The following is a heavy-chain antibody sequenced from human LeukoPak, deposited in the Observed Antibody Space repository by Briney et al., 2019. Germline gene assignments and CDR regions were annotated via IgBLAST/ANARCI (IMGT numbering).Heavy chain of an antibody. CDR1: GYTFSNHG. J-gene: IGHJ4*02. Sequence: ASVKVSCKTSGYTFSNHGISWVRQAPGQGLEWMGWISGYNGNTNYVQKFRGRITMTTDTSTSTAYLQLRSLSSDDTALYYCARDLSLGRHDDGEPFDSWGQGTLVTVSS. D-gene: IGHD4-17*01. CDR3: ARDLSLGRHDDGEPFDS. V-gene: IGHV1-18*01. CDR2: ISGYNGNT.